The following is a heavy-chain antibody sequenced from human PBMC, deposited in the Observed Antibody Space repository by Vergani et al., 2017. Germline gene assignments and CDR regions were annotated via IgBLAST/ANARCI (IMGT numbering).Heavy chain of an antibody. CDR1: GCSISSYY. D-gene: IGHD6-6*01. CDR2: IYYSGST. J-gene: IGHJ4*02. Sequence: QVQLQESGPGLVKPSETLSLTCTVSGCSISSYYWSWVRQPPGKGLEWIGYIYYSGSTNYNPSLKSRFTMSVDTSKNQFSLKLSSVTAADTAVYYGARVPEYSSSSERHSIDYWGQGTLVTVSS. CDR3: ARVPEYSSSSERHSIDY. V-gene: IGHV4-59*12.